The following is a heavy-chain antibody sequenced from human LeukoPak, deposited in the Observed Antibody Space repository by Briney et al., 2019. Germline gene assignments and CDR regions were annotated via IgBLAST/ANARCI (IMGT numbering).Heavy chain of an antibody. CDR2: ISIDGKKS. CDR3: AKAAGKENGYDFFFQH. V-gene: IGHV3-30*04. D-gene: IGHD3/OR15-3a*01. J-gene: IGHJ1*01. CDR1: GFTFSNHA. Sequence: PGGSLRLSCAASGFTFSNHAMNWVRQAPGKGLEWVAVISIDGKKSYYADSVKGRFTISRDNSKSTLFLQMNSLRAEDTAVYFCAKAAGKENGYDFFFQHWGQGTLVTVSS.